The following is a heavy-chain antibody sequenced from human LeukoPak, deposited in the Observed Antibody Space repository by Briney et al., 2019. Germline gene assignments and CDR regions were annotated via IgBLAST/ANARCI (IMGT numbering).Heavy chain of an antibody. CDR3: ARANCSSTSCYIPADY. V-gene: IGHV3-30-3*01. CDR2: ISYDGSNK. D-gene: IGHD2-2*02. CDR1: GFTFSSYA. Sequence: GRSLRLSCAASGFTFSSYAMHWVRQAPGKGLEWVAVISYDGSNKYYADSVRGRFTISRAISKNTLYLQMHSLRAEDTAVYYCARANCSSTSCYIPADYWGQGTLVTVSS. J-gene: IGHJ4*02.